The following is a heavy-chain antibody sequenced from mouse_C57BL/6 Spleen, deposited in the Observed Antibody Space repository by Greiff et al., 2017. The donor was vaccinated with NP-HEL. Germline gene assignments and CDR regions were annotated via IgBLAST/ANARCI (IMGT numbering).Heavy chain of an antibody. CDR2: IDPETGGT. Sequence: QVQLQQSGAELVRPGASVTLSCKASGYTFTDYEMHWVKQTPVHGLEWIGAIDPETGGTAYNQKFKGKAILTADKSSSTAYMERRSLTSEDAAVYYCTRSAYSKPFADWGKGTLVTVSA. V-gene: IGHV1-15*01. J-gene: IGHJ3*01. CDR1: GYTFTDYE. CDR3: TRSAYSKPFAD. D-gene: IGHD2-5*01.